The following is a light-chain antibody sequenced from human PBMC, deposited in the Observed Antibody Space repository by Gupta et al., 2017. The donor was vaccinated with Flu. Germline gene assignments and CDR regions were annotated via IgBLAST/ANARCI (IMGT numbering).Light chain of an antibody. CDR2: DAF. V-gene: IGKV3-11*01. CDR1: QSVGDF. J-gene: IGKJ1*01. Sequence: EPVLTQSPATLSLSPGERATLSCRASQSVGDFLAWYQQKPGQSPRLLIYDAFHRATGIPARFSGSGSGTDFSLTISSLEPEDSAVYYWQHRSDSWTFGQGTKVEI. CDR3: QHRSDSWT.